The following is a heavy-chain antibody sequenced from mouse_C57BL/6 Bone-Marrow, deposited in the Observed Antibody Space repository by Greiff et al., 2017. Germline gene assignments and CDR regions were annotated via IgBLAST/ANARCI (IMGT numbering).Heavy chain of an antibody. CDR1: GYTFTDYE. CDR2: IDPETGGT. J-gene: IGHJ2*01. CDR3: TVLGFDY. Sequence: QVQLKESGAELVRPGASVTLSCKASGYTFTDYEMHWVKQTPVHGLEWIGAIDPETGGTAYNQKFKGKAILTADKSSSTAYMELRSLTSEDSAVYYCTVLGFDYWGQGTTLTVSS. V-gene: IGHV1-15*01.